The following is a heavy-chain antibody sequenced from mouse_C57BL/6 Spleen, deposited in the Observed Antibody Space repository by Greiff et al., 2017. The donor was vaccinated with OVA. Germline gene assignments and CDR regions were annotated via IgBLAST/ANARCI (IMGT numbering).Heavy chain of an antibody. CDR2: ISDGGSYT. CDR1: GFTFSSYA. J-gene: IGHJ3*01. D-gene: IGHD2-4*01. Sequence: EVKVEESGGGLVKPGGSLKLSCAASGFTFSSYAMSWVRQTPEKRLEWVATISDGGSYTYYPDNVKGRFTISRDNAKNNLYLQMSHLKSEDTAMYYCAREYDYDVAWFAYWGQGTLVTVSA. CDR3: AREYDYDVAWFAY. V-gene: IGHV5-4*03.